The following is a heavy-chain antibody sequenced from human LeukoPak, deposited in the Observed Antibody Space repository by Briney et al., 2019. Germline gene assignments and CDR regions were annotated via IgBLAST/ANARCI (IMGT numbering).Heavy chain of an antibody. CDR1: GGTFSSYA. CDR2: INTNTGNP. J-gene: IGHJ4*02. CDR3: ASFNPPYYYGSGSYYNPFDY. Sequence: ASVKVSCKASGGTFSSYAISWVRQAPGQGLEWMGWINTNTGNPTYAQGFTGRFVFSLDTSVSTAYLQISSLKAEDTAVYYCASFNPPYYYGSGSYYNPFDYWGQGTLVTVSS. V-gene: IGHV7-4-1*02. D-gene: IGHD3-10*01.